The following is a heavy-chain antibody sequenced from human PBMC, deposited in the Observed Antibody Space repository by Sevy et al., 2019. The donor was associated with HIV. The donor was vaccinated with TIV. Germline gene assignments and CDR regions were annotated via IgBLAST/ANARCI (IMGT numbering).Heavy chain of an antibody. CDR2: ISSSSSYT. Sequence: GALRLSCAASGFTFSDYYMSWIRQAPGKGLEWVSYISSSSSYTNYADSGKGRFTISRDNAKNSLYLQMNSLRAEDTAVYYCARRDDSYFDYWGQGTLVTVSS. V-gene: IGHV3-11*06. D-gene: IGHD2-21*02. CDR3: ARRDDSYFDY. CDR1: GFTFSDYY. J-gene: IGHJ4*02.